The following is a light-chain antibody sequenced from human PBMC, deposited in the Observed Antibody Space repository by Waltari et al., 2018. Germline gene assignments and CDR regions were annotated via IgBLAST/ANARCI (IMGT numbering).Light chain of an antibody. J-gene: IGLJ2*01. CDR1: SSNIGAGYD. CDR3: QSYDSSLSGGV. V-gene: IGLV1-40*01. CDR2: GNS. Sequence: QSVLTQPPSVSGAPGQRVTISCTGSSSNIGAGYDVHWYQQLPGTAPKLLIYGNSNRPSGVPERVSGSKSGTSASLAITGLQAEDEADYYCQSYDSSLSGGVFGGGTKLTVL.